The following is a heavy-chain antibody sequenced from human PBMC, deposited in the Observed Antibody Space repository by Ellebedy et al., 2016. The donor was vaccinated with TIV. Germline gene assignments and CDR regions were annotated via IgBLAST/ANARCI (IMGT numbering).Heavy chain of an antibody. Sequence: GGSLRLXXAASGFPFSSYAMHWVRQAPGKGLEWVAAISYEGSVQFYADSAKGRFTISRDNSKNTLYLQMKSLRHEDTAVYYCARAWNSDSNSPPDFWGQGTLVTVSS. V-gene: IGHV3-30*03. J-gene: IGHJ4*02. D-gene: IGHD1-7*01. CDR2: ISYEGSVQ. CDR1: GFPFSSYA. CDR3: ARAWNSDSNSPPDF.